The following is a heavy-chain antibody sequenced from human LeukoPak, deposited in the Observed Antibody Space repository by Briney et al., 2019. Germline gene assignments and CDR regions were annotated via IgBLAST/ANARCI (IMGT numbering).Heavy chain of an antibody. Sequence: PLETLSLTCAVYGGSFSGYYWSWIRQPPGKGLEWIGEINHSGSTNYNPSLKSRVTISVDTSKNQFSLKLSSVTAADTAVYYCARDGGVIHAFDIWGQGTMVTVSS. CDR1: GGSFSGYY. D-gene: IGHD3-22*01. J-gene: IGHJ3*02. V-gene: IGHV4-34*01. CDR3: ARDGGVIHAFDI. CDR2: INHSGST.